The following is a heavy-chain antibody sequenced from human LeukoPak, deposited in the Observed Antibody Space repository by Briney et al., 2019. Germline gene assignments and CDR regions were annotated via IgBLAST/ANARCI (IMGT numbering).Heavy chain of an antibody. CDR2: IYYSGST. CDR3: ARDKTLYYYDSSGYGSAFDI. J-gene: IGHJ3*02. D-gene: IGHD3-22*01. V-gene: IGHV4-59*01. Sequence: PSETLSLTCTVSVGSISSYYWCWIRQPPGKGLEWIGYIYYSGSTNYNPSLKSRVTISVDTSKNQFSLKLSSVTAADTAVYYCARDKTLYYYDSSGYGSAFDIWGQGTVVTVSS. CDR1: VGSISSYY.